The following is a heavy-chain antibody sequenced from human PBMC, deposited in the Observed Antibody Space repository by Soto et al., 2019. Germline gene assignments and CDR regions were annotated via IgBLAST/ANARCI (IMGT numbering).Heavy chain of an antibody. J-gene: IGHJ6*03. D-gene: IGHD5-12*01. CDR2: FYYSGST. CDR1: GGSISSSSYY. Sequence: SETLSLTCTVSGGSISSSSYYWGWIRQSPGKGLEWIGSFYYSGSTYYSPSLKSRVTVSGDTSKKQISLRLSSVTAADTAVYYCARISVASRYMDVWGKGSTVTVSS. CDR3: ARISVASRYMDV. V-gene: IGHV4-39*01.